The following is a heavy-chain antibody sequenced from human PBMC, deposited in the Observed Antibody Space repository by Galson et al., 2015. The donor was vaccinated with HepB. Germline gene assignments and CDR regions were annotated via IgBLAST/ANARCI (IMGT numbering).Heavy chain of an antibody. J-gene: IGHJ6*02. CDR2: IIPIFGTA. CDR3: ARLLWFGEARGRPWGLRDYYYYGMDV. CDR1: GGTFSSYA. Sequence: SVKVSCKASGGTFSSYAISWVRQAPGQGLEWMGGIIPIFGTANYAQKFQGRVTITADESTSTAYMELSSLRSEDTAVYYCARLLWFGEARGRPWGLRDYYYYGMDVWGQGTTVTVSS. V-gene: IGHV1-69*13. D-gene: IGHD3-10*01.